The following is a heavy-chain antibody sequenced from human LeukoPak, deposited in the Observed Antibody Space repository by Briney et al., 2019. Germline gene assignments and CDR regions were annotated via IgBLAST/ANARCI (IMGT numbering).Heavy chain of an antibody. CDR3: ARVPRRYCSGGSCFGNWFDP. V-gene: IGHV4-34*01. CDR1: GGSFSGYY. J-gene: IGHJ5*02. CDR2: INHSGST. D-gene: IGHD2-15*01. Sequence: SETLSLTCAVYGGSFSGYYWSWIRQPPGKGLEWIGEINHSGSTNYNPSLKSRVTISVDTSKNQFSLKLSSVTAADTAVYYCARVPRRYCSGGSCFGNWFDPWGQGTLVTVSS.